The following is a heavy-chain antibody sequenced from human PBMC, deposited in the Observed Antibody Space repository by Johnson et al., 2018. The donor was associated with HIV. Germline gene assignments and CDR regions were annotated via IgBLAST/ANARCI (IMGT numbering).Heavy chain of an antibody. J-gene: IGHJ3*02. CDR3: AKDPGSGSYPGAFDI. CDR2: IKEDGSEE. Sequence: VHLVESGGVLVQPGGFLRLSCAASGFSFSNYWMSWVRQAPGKGLEWVANIKEDGSEEYYVDSMEGRFTISRDNVKNSLYLQMDNLRVEDTAMYYCAKDPGSGSYPGAFDIWGQGTMVTVSS. CDR1: GFSFSNYW. D-gene: IGHD1-26*01. V-gene: IGHV3-7*05.